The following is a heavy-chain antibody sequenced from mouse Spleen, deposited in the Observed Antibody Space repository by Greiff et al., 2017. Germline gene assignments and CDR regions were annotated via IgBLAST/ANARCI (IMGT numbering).Heavy chain of an antibody. CDR3: ARSPYYYGATLDWYFDV. D-gene: IGHD1-1*01. J-gene: IGHJ1*01. CDR2: INPSNGGT. V-gene: IGHV1-53*01. Sequence: QVHVKQSGTELVKPGASVKLSCKASGYTFTSYWMHWVKQRPGQGLEWIGNINPSNGGTNYNEKFKSKATLTVDKSSSTAYMQLSSLTSEDSAVYYCARSPYYYGATLDWYFDVWGAGTTVTVSS. CDR1: GYTFTSYW.